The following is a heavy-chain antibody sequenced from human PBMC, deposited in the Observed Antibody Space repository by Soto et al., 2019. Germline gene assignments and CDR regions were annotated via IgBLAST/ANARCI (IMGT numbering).Heavy chain of an antibody. CDR1: GGSISSGGYS. CDR3: AAGGGLPRYY. D-gene: IGHD5-12*01. V-gene: IGHV4-30-2*01. J-gene: IGHJ4*02. CDR2: IYHSGST. Sequence: QLQLQESGSGLVKPSQTLSPTCAASGGSISSGGYSWSWIRQPPGKGLEWIGYIYHSGSTDYNPSLTSRVTISVDRSKNQFSLKLCSVTAADTAVYYCAAGGGLPRYYWGQGTLVTVSS.